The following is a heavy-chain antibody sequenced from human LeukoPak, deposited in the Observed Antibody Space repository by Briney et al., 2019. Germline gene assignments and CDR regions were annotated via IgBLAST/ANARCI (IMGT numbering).Heavy chain of an antibody. D-gene: IGHD6-19*01. V-gene: IGHV3-21*01. CDR2: ISSSSSYI. CDR3: ARPKYSRGWDPNY. Sequence: GGSLRLSCAASGFTFTSYSMNWVRQAPGKGLEWVSSISSSSSYIYYTDSVKGRFTISRDNAKNSLYLQMNSLRAEDTAVYYCARPKYSRGWDPNYWGQGTLVTVSS. CDR1: GFTFTSYS. J-gene: IGHJ4*02.